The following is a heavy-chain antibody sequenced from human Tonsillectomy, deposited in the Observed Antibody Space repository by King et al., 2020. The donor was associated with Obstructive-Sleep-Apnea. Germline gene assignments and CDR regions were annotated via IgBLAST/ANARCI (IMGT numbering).Heavy chain of an antibody. J-gene: IGHJ3*02. CDR2: FGTAGDT. CDR3: ARGVVGATDAFDI. D-gene: IGHD1-26*01. V-gene: IGHV3-13*04. Sequence: VQLVESGRGLVQPGGSLRLSCAASGFTFSSYDMHWVRQATGKGLEWVSSFGTAGDTYYPGSVKGRFTISRENAKNSLYLQMNSLRAGDTAVYYCARGVVGATDAFDIWGQGTMVTVSS. CDR1: GFTFSSYD.